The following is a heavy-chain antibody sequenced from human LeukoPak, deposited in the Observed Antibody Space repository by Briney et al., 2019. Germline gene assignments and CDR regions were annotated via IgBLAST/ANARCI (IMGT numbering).Heavy chain of an antibody. CDR3: ARDGPELKYYYYGMDV. D-gene: IGHD1-1*01. CDR2: ISGNAGST. V-gene: IGHV3-23*01. J-gene: IGHJ6*02. Sequence: GGSLRLSCAASRFTLSSYAMSWVRQAPGKGLEWVSLISGNAGSTYYADSVKGRFTISRDITKNTLYLQMNSLRAEDTAVYYCARDGPELKYYYYGMDVWGQGTTVTVSS. CDR1: RFTLSSYA.